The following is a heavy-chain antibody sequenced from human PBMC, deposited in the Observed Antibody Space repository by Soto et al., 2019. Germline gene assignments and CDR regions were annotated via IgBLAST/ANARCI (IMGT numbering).Heavy chain of an antibody. Sequence: EVQLVESGGGLVQPGRSLRLSCAASGFTFDDYAMHWVRQVPGKGLQWVSGLSWNGVTIGYAASVKGRFTISRDNAKKSLYPQMNGVRPDDTALYYCAASRAYDSSDYSGFPYGRAVGGQGTTVTVS. CDR2: LSWNGVTI. CDR1: GFTFDDYA. V-gene: IGHV3-9*01. J-gene: IGHJ6*02. CDR3: AASRAYDSSDYSGFPYGRAV. D-gene: IGHD3-22*01.